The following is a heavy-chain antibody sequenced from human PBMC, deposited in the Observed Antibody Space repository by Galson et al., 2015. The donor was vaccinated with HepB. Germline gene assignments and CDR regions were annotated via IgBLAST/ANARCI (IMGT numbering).Heavy chain of an antibody. V-gene: IGHV3-30*18. CDR1: GFTFSSYG. Sequence: SLRLSCAASGFTFSSYGMHWVRQPPGKGLEWVSLISYDGSNKYYADSVKGRFTISRDNSKNTLYLQMNSLRAEDTAVYYCAKDGPCSRCYYYGMDVWGQGTTVTVSS. CDR2: ISYDGSNK. D-gene: IGHD2-2*01. J-gene: IGHJ6*02. CDR3: AKDGPCSRCYYYGMDV.